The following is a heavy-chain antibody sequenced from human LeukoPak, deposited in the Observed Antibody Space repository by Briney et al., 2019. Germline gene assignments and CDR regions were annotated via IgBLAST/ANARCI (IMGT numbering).Heavy chain of an antibody. V-gene: IGHV3-9*01. Sequence: PGGSLRLSCAASGFTFDDYAMHWVRQAPGKGLEWVSGISWNSGSIGYADSVKGRFTISRDNAKNSLYLQMNSLRAEDTAVYYCARAGYSSGWYSRAFFDYWGQGTLVTVSS. CDR2: ISWNSGSI. J-gene: IGHJ4*02. CDR1: GFTFDDYA. D-gene: IGHD6-19*01. CDR3: ARAGYSSGWYSRAFFDY.